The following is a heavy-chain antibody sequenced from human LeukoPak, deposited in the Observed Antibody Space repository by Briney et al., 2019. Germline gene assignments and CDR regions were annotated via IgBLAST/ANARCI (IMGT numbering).Heavy chain of an antibody. D-gene: IGHD2-2*01. Sequence: GASVKVSCKASGYTFTSYDINWVRQATGQGLEWLGWMNPNSGNTGYAQKFQGRVTMTRNTSISTAYMELSSLRSEDTAVYYCARGRLGVPAAIYWGQGTLVTVSS. V-gene: IGHV1-8*01. J-gene: IGHJ4*02. CDR2: MNPNSGNT. CDR1: GYTFTSYD. CDR3: ARGRLGVPAAIY.